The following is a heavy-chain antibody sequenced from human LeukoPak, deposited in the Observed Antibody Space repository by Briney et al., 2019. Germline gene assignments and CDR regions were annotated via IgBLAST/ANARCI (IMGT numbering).Heavy chain of an antibody. CDR3: ARVDSRNFDY. J-gene: IGHJ4*02. CDR1: GGSISSGGYY. D-gene: IGHD3-22*01. Sequence: SETLSLTCTVSGGSISSGGYYWSWIRQPPGKGLEWIGYIYHSGSTYYNPSLKSRVTISVDRSKNQFSLKLSSVTAADTAVYYCARVDSRNFDYWGQGTLVTVSS. CDR2: IYHSGST. V-gene: IGHV4-30-2*01.